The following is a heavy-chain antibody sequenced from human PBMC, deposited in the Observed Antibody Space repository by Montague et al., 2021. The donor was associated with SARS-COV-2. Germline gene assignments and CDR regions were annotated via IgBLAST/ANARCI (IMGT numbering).Heavy chain of an antibody. CDR3: ATSNPMVRGGSIDY. Sequence: SVRVSCKVSGYTLTELSMHWVRQAPGKGLEWMGGFDPEDGETIYAQKFQGRVTMTKDTSTDTAYMELSSLRSEDTAVYYCATSNPMVRGGSIDYWVQGTLVTVSS. V-gene: IGHV1-24*01. J-gene: IGHJ4*02. D-gene: IGHD3-10*01. CDR1: GYTLTELS. CDR2: FDPEDGET.